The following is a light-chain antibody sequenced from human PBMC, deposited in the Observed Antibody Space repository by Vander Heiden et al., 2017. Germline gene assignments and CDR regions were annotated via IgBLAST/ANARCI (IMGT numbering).Light chain of an antibody. V-gene: IGLV1-44*01. CDR2: SSN. CDR3: AAWDDSLNGYV. Sequence: QSVLTQPPSASGTPGQRVTISCSGSNSNIGSNTVSWYQQLPGTAPKLLIYSSNQRPSGVPDRFSGSKSGTSASLAISGLQSEDEADYYCAAWDDSLNGYVFGTGTKVTVL. CDR1: NSNIGSNT. J-gene: IGLJ1*01.